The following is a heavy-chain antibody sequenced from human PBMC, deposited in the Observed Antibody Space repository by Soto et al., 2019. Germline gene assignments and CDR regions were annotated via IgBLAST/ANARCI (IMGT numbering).Heavy chain of an antibody. V-gene: IGHV4-61*08. CDR1: GGSISSGDYY. J-gene: IGHJ4*02. D-gene: IGHD2-21*02. Sequence: ASETLSLTCTVSGGSISSGDYYWSWIRQPPGKGLEWIGYIYYSGSTNYNPSLKSRVTISVDTSKNQFALKLSSVTAADTAVYYCARAGPPLMTATNFDYWGQGTLVTVSS. CDR2: IYYSGST. CDR3: ARAGPPLMTATNFDY.